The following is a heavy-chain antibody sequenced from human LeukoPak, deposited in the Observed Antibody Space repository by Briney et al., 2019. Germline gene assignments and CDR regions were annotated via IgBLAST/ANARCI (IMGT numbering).Heavy chain of an antibody. J-gene: IGHJ4*02. V-gene: IGHV3-7*01. CDR3: ARVRRDAYKSGTYYFDY. Sequence: GGSLRLSCAVSGFTFSSYWMSWVRQAPGKGLEWVANIKQDGGEKDYVDSVKGRFTISRDNAKNSVYLQMSSLRAEDTAVYYCARVRRDAYKSGTYYFDYWGQGTLVTVSS. CDR2: IKQDGGEK. D-gene: IGHD5-24*01. CDR1: GFTFSSYW.